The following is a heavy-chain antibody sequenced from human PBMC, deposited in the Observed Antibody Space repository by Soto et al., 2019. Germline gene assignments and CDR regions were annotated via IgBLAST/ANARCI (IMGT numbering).Heavy chain of an antibody. J-gene: IGHJ3*02. CDR2: MNPNSGNT. CDR1: GYTFTSYD. CDR3: GYSRRCLDGCEI. D-gene: IGHD5-18*01. Sequence: ASVKVSCKASGYTFTSYDINWVRQATGQGLEWMGWMNPNSGNTGYAQKFQGRVTMTRNTSISTAYMELSSLRSEDTAVYYRGYSRRCLDGCEIWGQGTMGAVSS. V-gene: IGHV1-8*01.